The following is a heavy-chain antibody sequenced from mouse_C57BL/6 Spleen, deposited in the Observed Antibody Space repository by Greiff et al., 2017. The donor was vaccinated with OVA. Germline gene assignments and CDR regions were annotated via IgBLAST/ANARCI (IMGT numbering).Heavy chain of an antibody. D-gene: IGHD1-1*01. V-gene: IGHV1-42*01. CDR1: GYSFTGYY. J-gene: IGHJ4*01. Sequence: EVQLQQSGPELVKPGASVKISCKASGYSFTGYYMNWVKQSPEKSLEWIGEINPSTGGTTYNQKFKAKATLTVDKSSSTAYMQLKSLTSEDSAVYYCARCDYYGSSYDAMDYWGQGTSVTVSS. CDR2: INPSTGGT. CDR3: ARCDYYGSSYDAMDY.